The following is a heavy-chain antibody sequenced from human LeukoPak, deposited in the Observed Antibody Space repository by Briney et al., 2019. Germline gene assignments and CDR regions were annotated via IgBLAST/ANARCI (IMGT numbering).Heavy chain of an antibody. CDR1: GGTFSSYA. CDR3: AIPSEYQLPHAFDI. V-gene: IGHV1-69*13. J-gene: IGHJ3*02. D-gene: IGHD2-2*01. CDR2: IIPIFGTA. Sequence: ASVKVSCKASGGTFSSYAISWVRQAPGQGLEWMGGIIPIFGTANYAQKFQGRVTITADESTSTAYMELSSLRSEDTAVYYCAIPSEYQLPHAFDIWGQGTMVTVSS.